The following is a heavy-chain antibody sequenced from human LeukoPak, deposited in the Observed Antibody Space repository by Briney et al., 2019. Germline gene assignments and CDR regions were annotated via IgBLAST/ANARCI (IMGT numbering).Heavy chain of an antibody. CDR3: VKDWGRGWYRFDC. Sequence: GESLRLSCSASGFTFSGYALHWVRQAPGKGLESVSAISSNGGSTSYADSVKGRFTISRDNSKNTLYLQMSSLRAEDTAVYYCVKDWGRGWYRFDCWGQGTLVTVSS. J-gene: IGHJ4*02. D-gene: IGHD6-19*01. V-gene: IGHV3-64D*06. CDR1: GFTFSGYA. CDR2: ISSNGGST.